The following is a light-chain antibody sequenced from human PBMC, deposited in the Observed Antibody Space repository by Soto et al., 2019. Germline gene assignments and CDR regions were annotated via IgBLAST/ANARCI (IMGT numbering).Light chain of an antibody. J-gene: IGKJ1*01. V-gene: IGKV3-15*01. CDR2: GAS. CDR3: QQYNNWPPRT. Sequence: EIVMTQSPATLSVSPGERATLSCRASQSVSSNLAWYQQKPGQAPRLLIYGASTRATGIPARFSGGGSGTGFTPTISSLQSEDFAVYYCQQYNNWPPRTFGHGTKVEMK. CDR1: QSVSSN.